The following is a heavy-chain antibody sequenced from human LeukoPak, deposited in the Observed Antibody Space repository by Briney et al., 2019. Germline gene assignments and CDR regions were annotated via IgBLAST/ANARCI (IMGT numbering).Heavy chain of an antibody. V-gene: IGHV3-21*01. CDR1: GFTFSSYS. D-gene: IGHD1-26*01. J-gene: IGHJ4*02. CDR3: ARSPVVGATRFDY. CDR2: ISSSSSYI. Sequence: PGGSLRLSCAASGFTFSSYSMNWVRQAPGKGLEWVSSISSSSSYIYYADSVKGRFTISRGNAKNSLYLQMNSLRAEDTAVYYCARSPVVGATRFDYWGQGTLVTVSS.